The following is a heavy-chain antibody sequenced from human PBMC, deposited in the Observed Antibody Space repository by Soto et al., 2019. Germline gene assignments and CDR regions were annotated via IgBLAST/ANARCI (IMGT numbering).Heavy chain of an antibody. J-gene: IGHJ6*02. CDR2: IYHSGST. Sequence: QVQLQESGPGLVKPSGTLSLTCAVSGGSISSSNWWSWVRQPPGKGLEWIGEIYHSGSTNYNPSLKSRVTISVDKSKNQFSLKLSSVTAADTAVYYCARDKTRIVVVPAAIYYYYGMDVWGQGTTVTV. D-gene: IGHD2-2*01. CDR3: ARDKTRIVVVPAAIYYYYGMDV. V-gene: IGHV4-4*02. CDR1: GGSISSSNW.